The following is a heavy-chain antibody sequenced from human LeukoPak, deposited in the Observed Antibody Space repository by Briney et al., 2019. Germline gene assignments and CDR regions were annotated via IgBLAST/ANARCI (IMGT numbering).Heavy chain of an antibody. CDR1: GFTFSSYA. V-gene: IGHV3-23*01. CDR2: ISGSGGST. CDR3: AKSRAPSQSEYSSSSYYYGMDV. D-gene: IGHD6-6*01. Sequence: GGSLRLSCAASGFTFSSYAMSWVRQAPGKGLEWVSAISGSGGSTYYADSVKGRFTISRDNSKNTLYLQMNSLRAKDTAVYYCAKSRAPSQSEYSSSSYYYGMDVWGQGTTVTVSS. J-gene: IGHJ6*02.